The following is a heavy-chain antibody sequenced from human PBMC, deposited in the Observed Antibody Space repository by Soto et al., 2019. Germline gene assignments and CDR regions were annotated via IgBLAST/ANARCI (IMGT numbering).Heavy chain of an antibody. CDR3: AKVSDFYGSESYSHLDY. V-gene: IGHV3-23*01. CDR2: ISGSGGST. J-gene: IGHJ4*02. D-gene: IGHD3-10*01. Sequence: CRAWGVSRTRCSMCHVNKAPGKRLEWVSAISGSGGSTYYADSVKGRFTISRDNSKNTLYLQMNSLRAEDTAVYYCAKVSDFYGSESYSHLDYRGQGTLVTVSS. CDR1: GVSRTRCS.